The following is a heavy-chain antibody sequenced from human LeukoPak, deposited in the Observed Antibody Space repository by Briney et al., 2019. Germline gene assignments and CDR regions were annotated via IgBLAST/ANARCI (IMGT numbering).Heavy chain of an antibody. V-gene: IGHV3-48*03. CDR1: GFTFSSYE. J-gene: IGHJ6*03. CDR3: AREPRSAYYDILTGQYYYYYYMDV. Sequence: PGGSLRLSCAASGFTFSSYEMNWVRQAPGKGLEWVSYISSSGSTIYYADSVKGRFTISRDNSKNTLYLQMNSLRAEDTAVYYCAREPRSAYYDILTGQYYYYYYMDVWGKGTTVTVSS. CDR2: ISSSGSTI. D-gene: IGHD3-9*01.